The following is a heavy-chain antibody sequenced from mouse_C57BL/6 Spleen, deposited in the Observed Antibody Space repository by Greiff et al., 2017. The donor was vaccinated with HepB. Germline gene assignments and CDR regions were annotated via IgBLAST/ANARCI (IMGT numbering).Heavy chain of an antibody. V-gene: IGHV1-64*01. J-gene: IGHJ1*03. CDR1: GYTFTSYW. D-gene: IGHD2-3*01. CDR2: IHHNSGST. Sequence: QVQLQQPGAELVKPGASVKLSCKASGYTFTSYWMHWVKQRPGQGLEWIGMIHHNSGSTNYNEKFKSKATLTVDKSSSTAYMQLSSLTSEDSAVYYCARGDGYYEWYFDVWGTGTTVTVSS. CDR3: ARGDGYYEWYFDV.